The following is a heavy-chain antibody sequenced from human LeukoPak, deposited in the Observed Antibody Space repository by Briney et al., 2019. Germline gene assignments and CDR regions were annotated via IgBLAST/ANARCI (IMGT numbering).Heavy chain of an antibody. CDR1: GGTFSSYA. V-gene: IGHV1-69*01. CDR2: IIPIFGTA. CDR3: ARERFSRGYSYGYYYYYGMDV. D-gene: IGHD5-18*01. Sequence: SVKVSCKASGGTFSSYAISWVRQVPGQGLEWMGGIIPIFGTANYAQKFQGRVTITADESTSTAYMELSSLRSEDTAVYYCARERFSRGYSYGYYYYYGMDVWGQGTTVTVSS. J-gene: IGHJ6*02.